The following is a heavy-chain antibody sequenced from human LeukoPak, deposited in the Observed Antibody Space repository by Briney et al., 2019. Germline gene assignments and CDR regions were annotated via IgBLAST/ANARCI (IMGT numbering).Heavy chain of an antibody. V-gene: IGHV3-48*04. CDR2: ISSSSSTI. D-gene: IGHD6-19*01. CDR3: TTVRVAVARIGLDFDY. CDR1: GFTFSSYS. Sequence: PGGSLRLSCAASGFTFSSYSMNWVRQAPGKGLEWVSYISSSSSTIYYADSVKGRFTISRDNAKNSLYLQMNSLKTEDTAVYYCTTVRVAVARIGLDFDYWGQGTLVTVSS. J-gene: IGHJ4*02.